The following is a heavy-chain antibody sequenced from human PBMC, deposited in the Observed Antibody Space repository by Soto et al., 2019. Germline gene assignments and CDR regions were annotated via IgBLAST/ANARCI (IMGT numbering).Heavy chain of an antibody. J-gene: IGHJ4*02. CDR3: AKDMYRFGELPTFDY. CDR1: GFTFSSYG. Sequence: GGSLRLSCAASGFTFSSYGMHWVRQAPGKGLEWVAVISYDGSNKYYADSVKGRFTISRDNSKNTLYLQMNSLRAEDTAVYYCAKDMYRFGELPTFDYWGQGTLVTVSS. V-gene: IGHV3-30*18. D-gene: IGHD3-10*01. CDR2: ISYDGSNK.